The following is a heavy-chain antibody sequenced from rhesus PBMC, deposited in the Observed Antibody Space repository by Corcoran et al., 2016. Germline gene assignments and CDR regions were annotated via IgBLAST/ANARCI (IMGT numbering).Heavy chain of an antibody. J-gene: IGHJ4*01. V-gene: IGHV4S10*01. CDR3: ARDTYYYGGSYYRFDY. CDR2: IYGSSTNT. D-gene: IGHD3-16*01. Sequence: GSWIRQPPGKGLEWIGYIYGSSTNTNYNPSLKSRVIISKDTSKNQFSLNLSSVTAADTAVYYCARDTYYYGGSYYRFDYWGQGVLFTVAS.